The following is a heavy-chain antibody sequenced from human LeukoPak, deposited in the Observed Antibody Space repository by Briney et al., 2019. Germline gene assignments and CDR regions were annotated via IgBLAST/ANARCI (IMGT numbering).Heavy chain of an antibody. V-gene: IGHV4-59*08. CDR3: AGDIVVVPAAPNWFDP. D-gene: IGHD2-2*01. CDR2: IYYSGST. Sequence: SETLSLTCTVSGGSISSYYWSWIRQPPGKGLEWIGYIYYSGSTNYNPSLKSRVTISVDTSKNQFSLKLSSVTAADTAVYYCAGDIVVVPAAPNWFDPWGQGTLVTVSS. J-gene: IGHJ5*02. CDR1: GGSISSYY.